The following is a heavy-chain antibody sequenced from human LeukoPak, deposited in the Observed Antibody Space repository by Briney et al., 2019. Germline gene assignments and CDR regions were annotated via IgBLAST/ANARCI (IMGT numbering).Heavy chain of an antibody. V-gene: IGHV1-69*06. Sequence: SVKVSCKASGGTFSSYAISWVRQAPGQGLEWMGGTIPIFGTANYAQKFQGRVTITADKSTSTAYMELSSLRSEDTAVYYCASDSGYANSQGYWDQGTLVTVSS. CDR3: ASDSGYANSQGY. CDR1: GGTFSSYA. J-gene: IGHJ4*02. D-gene: IGHD5-12*01. CDR2: TIPIFGTA.